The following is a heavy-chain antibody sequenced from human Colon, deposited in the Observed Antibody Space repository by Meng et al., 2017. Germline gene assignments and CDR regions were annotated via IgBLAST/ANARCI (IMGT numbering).Heavy chain of an antibody. D-gene: IGHD2-8*02. CDR1: GFTFNNYA. CDR2: TTGSGGGGGT. Sequence: GESLKISCAASGFTFNNYAMNWVRQAPGKGLEWVSSTTGSGGGGGTYHADSVKGRFTISRDDSKSTVYLQMNSLRVEDTAVYYCAKASLGHCTGARCYTFANWGQGNQV. J-gene: IGHJ4*01. V-gene: IGHV3-23*01. CDR3: AKASLGHCTGARCYTFAN.